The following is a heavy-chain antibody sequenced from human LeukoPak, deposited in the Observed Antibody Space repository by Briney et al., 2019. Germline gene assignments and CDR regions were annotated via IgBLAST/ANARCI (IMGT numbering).Heavy chain of an antibody. D-gene: IGHD3-9*01. CDR1: GGTFSSYA. Sequence: ASVKVSCKASGGTFSSYAISWVRQAPGQGLEWMGRITPILGIANYAQKFQGRVTITADKSTSTAYMELSSLRSEDTAVYYCARPSDDILTGYPLYYYYGMDVWGQGTTVTVSS. CDR2: ITPILGIA. CDR3: ARPSDDILTGYPLYYYYGMDV. V-gene: IGHV1-69*04. J-gene: IGHJ6*02.